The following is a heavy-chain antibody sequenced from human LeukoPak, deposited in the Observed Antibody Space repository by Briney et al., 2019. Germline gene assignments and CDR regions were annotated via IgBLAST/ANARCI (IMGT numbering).Heavy chain of an antibody. CDR1: GGTFSSYA. J-gene: IGHJ6*03. D-gene: IGHD4-17*01. V-gene: IGHV1-69*13. CDR2: IIPIFGTA. CDR3: ARAGVTTAKYYYYMDV. Sequence: GASVKVSCKASGGTFSSYAISWVRQAPGQGLEWMGGIIPIFGTANYAQKFQGRVTITADESTSTAYMELSSLRSEDTAVYYCARAGVTTAKYYYYMDVWGKGTTVTISS.